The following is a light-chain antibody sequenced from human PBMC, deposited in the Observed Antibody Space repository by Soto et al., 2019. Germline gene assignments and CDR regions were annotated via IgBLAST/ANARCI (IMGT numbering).Light chain of an antibody. Sequence: QSVLTEPPSVPGAPGQRVTMSCPASSSNIGAGYDVHWYQQLPGTAHQLLIHGNSSRPSGVPDRITGSKSGTSASRALTGVQAEDEADYYCQAYESSLSGFYVFGTGTKVTVL. CDR3: QAYESSLSGFYV. CDR2: GNS. V-gene: IGLV1-40*01. CDR1: SSNIGAGYD. J-gene: IGLJ1*01.